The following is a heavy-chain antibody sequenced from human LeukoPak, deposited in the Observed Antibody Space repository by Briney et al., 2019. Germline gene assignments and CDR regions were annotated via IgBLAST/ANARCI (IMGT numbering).Heavy chain of an antibody. CDR3: ARDQGGDFWSGYYHDAFDI. CDR1: GFTFSSYW. J-gene: IGHJ3*02. Sequence: GGSLRLSCAASGFTFSSYWMSWVRQAPGKGLEWVANIKQDGSEKYYVDSVKGRFTISRDNAKNSLYLQMNSLRAEDTAVYYCARDQGGDFWSGYYHDAFDIWGQGTMVTVSS. V-gene: IGHV3-7*01. D-gene: IGHD3-3*01. CDR2: IKQDGSEK.